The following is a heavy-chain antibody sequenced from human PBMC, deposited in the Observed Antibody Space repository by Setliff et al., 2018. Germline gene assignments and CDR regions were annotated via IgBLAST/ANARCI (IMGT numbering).Heavy chain of an antibody. Sequence: ASVKVSCKASGYTFTNYGVTWVRQAPGQGLEWMGWIGAYNGNTYNAHKFQGRVTMTSDTSTSTAYMELRSLSSDDTAVYYFARDEAPRYFDWLLGRKYYYYGMDVWGQGTTVTVSS. D-gene: IGHD3-9*01. J-gene: IGHJ6*02. V-gene: IGHV1-18*01. CDR3: ARDEAPRYFDWLLGRKYYYYGMDV. CDR2: IGAYNGNT. CDR1: GYTFTNYG.